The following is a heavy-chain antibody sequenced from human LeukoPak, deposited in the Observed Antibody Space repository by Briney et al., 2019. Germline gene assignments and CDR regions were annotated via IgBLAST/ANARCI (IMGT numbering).Heavy chain of an antibody. CDR1: GFMFDAYT. V-gene: IGHV3-43D*03. CDR3: AKGWYDSSGYRAFDI. J-gene: IGHJ3*02. Sequence: HPGGSLRLSCAASGFMFDAYTIHWVRQAPGKGLEWVSLISWDGGSTYYADSVKGRFAMSRDNSKNSLYLQMNSLRAEDTALYYSAKGWYDSSGYRAFDIWGQGTMVTVSS. D-gene: IGHD3-22*01. CDR2: ISWDGGST.